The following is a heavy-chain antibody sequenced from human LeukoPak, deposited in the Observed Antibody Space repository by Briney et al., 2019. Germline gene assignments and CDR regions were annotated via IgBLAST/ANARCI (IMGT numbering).Heavy chain of an antibody. D-gene: IGHD3-9*01. CDR1: GYTFTGYY. J-gene: IGHJ5*02. Sequence: ASVKVSCKASGYTFTGYYMHWVRQAPGQGLEWMGWINPNTGGTNYAQKFQGRVTMTRDTSISTAYMELSRLRSDDTAVYYCARDLYDILTGYYWFDPWGQGTLVTVSS. V-gene: IGHV1-2*02. CDR3: ARDLYDILTGYYWFDP. CDR2: INPNTGGT.